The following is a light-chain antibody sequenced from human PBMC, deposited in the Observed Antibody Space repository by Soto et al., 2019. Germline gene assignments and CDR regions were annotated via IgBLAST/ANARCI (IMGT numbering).Light chain of an antibody. J-gene: IGKJ1*01. CDR2: TAS. V-gene: IGKV3-11*01. CDR1: QSVSNY. CDR3: QQRSTWPPWT. Sequence: EIVLTQSPCTLSLSPGERATLSCRASQSVSNYLAWYQHKPGQAPRLLIYTASSRATGIPARFSGSGSGTDFTLTISSLEPEDFAVYYCQQRSTWPPWTFGQGTKVDIK.